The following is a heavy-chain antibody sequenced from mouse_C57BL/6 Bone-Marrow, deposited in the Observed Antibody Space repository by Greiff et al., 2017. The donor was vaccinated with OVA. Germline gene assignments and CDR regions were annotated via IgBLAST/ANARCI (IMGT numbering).Heavy chain of an antibody. Sequence: EVQLVESGGGLVKPGGSLKLSCAASGFTFSSYTMSWVRQTPEKRLEWVATISGGGGNTYYPDSVKGRFTISRDNAKNTLYLQMSSLRSEDTALYYCARQTSKDYWGQGTSVTVSS. J-gene: IGHJ4*01. V-gene: IGHV5-9*01. CDR2: ISGGGGNT. CDR1: GFTFSSYT. CDR3: ARQTSKDY.